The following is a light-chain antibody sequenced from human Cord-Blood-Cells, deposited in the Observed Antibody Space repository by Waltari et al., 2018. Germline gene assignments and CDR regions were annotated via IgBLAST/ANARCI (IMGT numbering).Light chain of an antibody. J-gene: IGLJ2*01. CDR2: KDS. CDR1: ALPQQY. V-gene: IGLV3-25*03. Sequence: SYELTQPPSVPVSPGQTARVTCSGDALPQQYAYWYQQKPGQAPVLVIYKDSERPSGIPERFSDSSSGTTVTLTISGVQAKDEADYYCQSADSSGTYVVFGGGTKLTVL. CDR3: QSADSSGTYVV.